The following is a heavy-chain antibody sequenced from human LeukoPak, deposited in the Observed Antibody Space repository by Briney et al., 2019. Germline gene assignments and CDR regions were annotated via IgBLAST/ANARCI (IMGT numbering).Heavy chain of an antibody. V-gene: IGHV3-11*03. D-gene: IGHD3-10*01. CDR3: ARNYYDSQGNFDY. J-gene: IGHJ4*02. CDR2: ISSSSTYT. Sequence: GGSLRLPCAASGFSFSNYYMSWIRQAPGKGLEWVSYISSSSTYTKNADSVKGRFTISRDNAKNSLYLQMNSLRAEDTAVYYCARNYYDSQGNFDYWGQGTLVTVSS. CDR1: GFSFSNYY.